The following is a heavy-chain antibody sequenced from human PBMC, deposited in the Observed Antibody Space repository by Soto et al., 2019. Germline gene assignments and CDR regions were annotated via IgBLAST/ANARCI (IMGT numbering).Heavy chain of an antibody. Sequence: ETLSLTCAVSGGSISSSNWWSWVRQPPGKGLEWIGEIYHSGSTNYNPSLKSRVTISVDKSKNQFSLKLSSVTAADTAVYYCARSPRWELRLGDFDYWGQGTLVTVSS. J-gene: IGHJ4*02. D-gene: IGHD1-26*01. CDR1: GGSISSSNW. CDR2: IYHSGST. CDR3: ARSPRWELRLGDFDY. V-gene: IGHV4-4*02.